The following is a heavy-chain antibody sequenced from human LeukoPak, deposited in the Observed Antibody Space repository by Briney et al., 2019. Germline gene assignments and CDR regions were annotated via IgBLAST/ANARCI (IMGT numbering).Heavy chain of an antibody. CDR3: ARGTMIVVWFDP. CDR2: INHSGTT. Sequence: SETLSLTCAVYGGSFSGNYWSWIRQPPGKGLEWIGEINHSGTTNYNPSLKSRVTMSVDTSKKQFSLKLSSVTAADTAVYYCARGTMIVVWFDPWGQGTLVTVSS. V-gene: IGHV4-34*01. D-gene: IGHD3-22*01. J-gene: IGHJ5*02. CDR1: GGSFSGNY.